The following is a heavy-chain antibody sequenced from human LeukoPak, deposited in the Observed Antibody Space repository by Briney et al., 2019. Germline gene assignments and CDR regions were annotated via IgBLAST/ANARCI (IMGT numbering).Heavy chain of an antibody. V-gene: IGHV3-21*01. CDR1: GFSFSDYW. Sequence: PGGSLRLSCAVSGFSFSDYWMSWVRQAPGKGLEWVSSISSSSSYIYYADSVKGRFTISRDNAKNSLYLQMNSLRAEDTAVYYCARDNYYDSSGLGYWGQGTLVTVSS. J-gene: IGHJ4*02. CDR3: ARDNYYDSSGLGY. D-gene: IGHD3-22*01. CDR2: ISSSSSYI.